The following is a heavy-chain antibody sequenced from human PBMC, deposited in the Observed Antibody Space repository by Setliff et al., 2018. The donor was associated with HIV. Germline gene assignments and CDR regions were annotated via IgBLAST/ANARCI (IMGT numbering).Heavy chain of an antibody. J-gene: IGHJ4*02. D-gene: IGHD6-13*01. CDR2: IYYSGTT. CDR1: SGSISSSNYY. V-gene: IGHV4-39*07. Sequence: PSETLSLTCTVSSGSISSSNYYWGWVRQPPGKGLEWIGTIYYSGTTHYNSSLKSRVTISVDTSKNQFSLKLSSVTAADTAVYYCAREGSSSWLYYFDYWGQGTLVTVSS. CDR3: AREGSSSWLYYFDY.